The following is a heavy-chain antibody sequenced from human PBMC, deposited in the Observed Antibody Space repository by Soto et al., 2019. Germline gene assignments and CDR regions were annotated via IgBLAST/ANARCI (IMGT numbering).Heavy chain of an antibody. J-gene: IGHJ6*03. CDR3: ARYYYYGSGVPGSYYYYYYMDV. CDR1: GFTFSSYS. Sequence: GSLRLSCAASGFTFSSYSMNWVRQAPGKGLEWVSSISSSSYIYYADSVKSRFTISRDNAKNSLYLQMNSLRAEDTAVYYCARYYYYGSGVPGSYYYYYYMDVWGKGTTVTVSS. V-gene: IGHV3-21*01. CDR2: ISSSSYI. D-gene: IGHD3-10*01.